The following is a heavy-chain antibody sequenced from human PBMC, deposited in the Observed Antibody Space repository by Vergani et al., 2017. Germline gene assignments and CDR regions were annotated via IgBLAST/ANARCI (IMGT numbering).Heavy chain of an antibody. CDR3: ARVERGYSGYAVNDYGMDV. J-gene: IGHJ6*02. CDR1: GGSISSYY. V-gene: IGHV4-59*01. Sequence: QVQLQESGPGLVKPSETLSLTCTVSGGSISSYYWSWIRQPPGKGLEWIGDIYYSGSTNYNPSLKSRVTISVDTSKNQFSLKLSSVTSADTAVYYCARVERGYSGYAVNDYGMDVWGQGTTVTVSS. CDR2: IYYSGST. D-gene: IGHD5-12*01.